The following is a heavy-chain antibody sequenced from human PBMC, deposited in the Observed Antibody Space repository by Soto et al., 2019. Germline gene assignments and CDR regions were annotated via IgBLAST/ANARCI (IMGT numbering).Heavy chain of an antibody. Sequence: PSVTLSLTWAVYGGSFSGSYWTWIRQPPGKGLEWIGEINHSGTINFNPSLKSRLTISLDTSKKHFSLTLSSVTDADTAAYYCARADRTPVTSHSLDVRGQRTTVTGSS. J-gene: IGHJ6*02. CDR3: ARADRTPVTSHSLDV. V-gene: IGHV4-34*01. CDR1: GGSFSGSY. D-gene: IGHD4-17*01. CDR2: INHSGTI.